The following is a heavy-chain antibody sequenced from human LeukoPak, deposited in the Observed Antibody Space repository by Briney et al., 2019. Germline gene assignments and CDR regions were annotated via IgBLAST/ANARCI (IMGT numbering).Heavy chain of an antibody. CDR3: ARDGPYGSGSYDGY. Sequence: PSETLSLTCTVSGGSISSYYWSWIRQPPGKGLEWIGYIYYSGSTNYNPSLKSRVTISVDTSKNQFSLKLSSVTAADTAVYYCARDGPYGSGSYDGYWGQGTLVTVSS. V-gene: IGHV4-59*12. J-gene: IGHJ4*02. D-gene: IGHD3-10*01. CDR2: IYYSGST. CDR1: GGSISSYY.